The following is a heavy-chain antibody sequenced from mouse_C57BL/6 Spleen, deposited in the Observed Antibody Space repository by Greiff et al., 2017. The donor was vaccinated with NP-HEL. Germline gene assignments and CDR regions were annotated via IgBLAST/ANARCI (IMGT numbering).Heavy chain of an antibody. CDR2: INYDGSST. Sequence: EVKLVESEGGLVQPGSSMKLSCTASGFTFSDYYMAWVRQVPEKGLEWVANINYDGSSTYYLDSLKSRFIISRDNAKNILYLQMSSLKSEDTATYYWARGRYYDGSSPLAMDYWGQGTSVTVSS. D-gene: IGHD1-1*01. CDR3: ARGRYYDGSSPLAMDY. J-gene: IGHJ4*01. V-gene: IGHV5-16*01. CDR1: GFTFSDYY.